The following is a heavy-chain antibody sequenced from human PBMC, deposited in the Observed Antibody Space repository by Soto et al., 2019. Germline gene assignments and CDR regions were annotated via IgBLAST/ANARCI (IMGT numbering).Heavy chain of an antibody. J-gene: IGHJ6*02. D-gene: IGHD6-6*01. CDR1: GYTFTSYA. Sequence: QVQLVQSGAEVKKPGASVKVSCKASGYTFTSYAMHWVRKAPGQRLEWMGWINAGNGNTKYSQKFQGRVTITRDTAASTAYMELSSLRSEDTAVYSCARAVPLVYIDYGMDVWGQGTTVTVSS. CDR2: INAGNGNT. CDR3: ARAVPLVYIDYGMDV. V-gene: IGHV1-3*01.